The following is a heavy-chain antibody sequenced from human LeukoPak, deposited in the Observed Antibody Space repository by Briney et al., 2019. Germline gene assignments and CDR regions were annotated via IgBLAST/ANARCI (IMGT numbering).Heavy chain of an antibody. J-gene: IGHJ4*02. CDR2: INHSGST. V-gene: IGHV4-34*01. Sequence: SETLSLTCAVYGGSFSGCYWSWIRQPPGKGLEWIGEINHSGSTNYNPSLKSRVTISVDTSKHQFSLKLSCVTAADKAVYYCARDSVTRPFDYWGQGTLVTVSS. CDR1: GGSFSGCY. D-gene: IGHD4-17*01. CDR3: ARDSVTRPFDY.